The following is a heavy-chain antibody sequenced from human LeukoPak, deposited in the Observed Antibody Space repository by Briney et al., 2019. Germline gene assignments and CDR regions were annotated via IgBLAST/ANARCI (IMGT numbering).Heavy chain of an antibody. CDR3: ARQPQYPRRKNWFDP. CDR2: IYYSGST. V-gene: IGHV4-39*01. D-gene: IGHD2-2*01. CDR1: GGSISSSSYY. J-gene: IGHJ5*02. Sequence: PSETLSLTCTVSGGSISSSSYYWGWIRQPPGKGLEWIGSIYYSGSTYYNPSLKSRVTISVDTSKNQFSLKLSSVTAADTAVYYCARQPQYPRRKNWFDPWGQGTLVTVSS.